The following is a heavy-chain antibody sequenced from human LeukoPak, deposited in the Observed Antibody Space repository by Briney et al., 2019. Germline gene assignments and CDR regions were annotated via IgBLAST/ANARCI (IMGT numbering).Heavy chain of an antibody. V-gene: IGHV4-34*01. CDR1: GGSFSGYY. CDR2: INHSGST. CDR3: ARANSYDSSGHYYEFDY. J-gene: IGHJ4*02. D-gene: IGHD3-22*01. Sequence: PSETLSLTCAGYGGSFSGYYWSWLRQPPGKGLEWIGEINHSGSTNYNPSLKSRVTISLDTSKNQFSLKLSSVTAADTAVYYCARANSYDSSGHYYEFDYWGQGTLVTVSS.